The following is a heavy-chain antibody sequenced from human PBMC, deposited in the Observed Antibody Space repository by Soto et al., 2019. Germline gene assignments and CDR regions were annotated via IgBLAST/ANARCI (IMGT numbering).Heavy chain of an antibody. J-gene: IGHJ6*02. CDR2: FDPEDGET. CDR1: GYTLTELS. D-gene: IGHD3-16*02. CDR3: ARMNVWGSYRSYYYYGMDV. Sequence: ASVKVSCKVSGYTLTELSMHWVRQAPGKGLEWMGGFDPEDGETIYAQKFQGRVTMTEDTSTDTAHMELSSLRSEDTAVYYCARMNVWGSYRSYYYYGMDVWGQGTTVTVSS. V-gene: IGHV1-24*01.